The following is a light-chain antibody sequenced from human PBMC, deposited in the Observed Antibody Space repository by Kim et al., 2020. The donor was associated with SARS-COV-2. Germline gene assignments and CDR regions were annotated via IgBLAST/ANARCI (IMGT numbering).Light chain of an antibody. J-gene: IGLJ1*01. CDR3: AAWDDNLNGYV. CDR2: YDN. CDR1: SSNIGNNA. Sequence: QSVLTQPPSVSEAPRQRVTISCSGSSSNIGNNAVSWYQQLPGKAPKLLIYYDNLLPSGVSDRFSGSKSGTSASLAISGLQSEDEADYYCAAWDDNLNGYVFGTGTKVTVL. V-gene: IGLV1-36*01.